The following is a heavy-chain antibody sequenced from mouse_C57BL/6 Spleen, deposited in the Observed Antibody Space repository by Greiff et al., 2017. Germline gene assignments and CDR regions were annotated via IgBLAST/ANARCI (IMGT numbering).Heavy chain of an antibody. CDR3: ARRGDDGYYGFAD. D-gene: IGHD2-3*01. J-gene: IGHJ3*01. CDR1: GYTFTSYW. Sequence: VQLQQPGAELVRPGSSVKLSCKASGYTFTSYWMHWVKQRPIQGLDWIGNIDPSDSETHYNQKFKDKATLTVDKSSSTAYMQLSSLTSEDSAVYYCARRGDDGYYGFADWGQGTLVTVSA. V-gene: IGHV1-52*01. CDR2: IDPSDSET.